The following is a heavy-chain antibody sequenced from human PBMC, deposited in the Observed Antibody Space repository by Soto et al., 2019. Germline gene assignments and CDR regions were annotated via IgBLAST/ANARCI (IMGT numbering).Heavy chain of an antibody. Sequence: GGSLRLSCVASGFSLANYPMHWVRQTPGKGLEWISYSSPRGDTIYYADSVEGRFTISRDNARNSLSLHMSSLRDEDSALYYCAKGHHTNVGWPYYFESWGQGVPVTVSS. CDR2: SSPRGDTI. J-gene: IGHJ4*02. CDR3: AKGHHTNVGWPYYFES. CDR1: GFSLANYP. D-gene: IGHD6-19*01. V-gene: IGHV3-48*02.